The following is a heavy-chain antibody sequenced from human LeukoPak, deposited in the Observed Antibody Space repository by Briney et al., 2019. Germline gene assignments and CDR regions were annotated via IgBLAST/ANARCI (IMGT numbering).Heavy chain of an antibody. CDR3: ARADYDFWSGYYTVRSFDY. CDR2: IYYSGST. Sequence: SETLSLTCTVSGGSISSSSYYWGWIRQPPGKGLEWIGSIYYSGSTYYNPSLKSRVTISVDTSKNQFSLKLSSVTAADTAVYYCARADYDFWSGYYTVRSFDYWGQGTLVTVSS. J-gene: IGHJ4*02. CDR1: GGSISSSSYY. D-gene: IGHD3-3*01. V-gene: IGHV4-39*07.